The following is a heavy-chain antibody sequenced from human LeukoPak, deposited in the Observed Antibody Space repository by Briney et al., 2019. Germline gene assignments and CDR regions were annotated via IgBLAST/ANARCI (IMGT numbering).Heavy chain of an antibody. Sequence: SETLSLTCTVSGGSITNYYWSWIRQPPGKGLEWIGYIYYSGSTNYNPSLKSRVTISVDTSKNQFSLKLSSVTAADTAVYYCARASANYYDSSGYYPMVGWFDPWGQGTLVTVSS. CDR3: ARASANYYDSSGYYPMVGWFDP. J-gene: IGHJ5*02. D-gene: IGHD3-22*01. CDR1: GGSITNYY. V-gene: IGHV4-59*01. CDR2: IYYSGST.